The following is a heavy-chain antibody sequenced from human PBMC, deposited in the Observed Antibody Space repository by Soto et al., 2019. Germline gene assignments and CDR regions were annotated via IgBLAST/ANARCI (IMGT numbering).Heavy chain of an antibody. V-gene: IGHV3-7*01. Sequence: GGSLRLSCAASGFTFSRNWMSWVRQAPGKGLEWVANIKQDGSEKYYVDSVKGRFTISRDNAKNSLYLQMNSLRAEDTAVYYCAREAYYYMDVWGKGTTVTVSS. CDR1: GFTFSRNW. CDR2: IKQDGSEK. CDR3: AREAYYYMDV. J-gene: IGHJ6*03.